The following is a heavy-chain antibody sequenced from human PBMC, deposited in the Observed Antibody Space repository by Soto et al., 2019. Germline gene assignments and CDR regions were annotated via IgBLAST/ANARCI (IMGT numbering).Heavy chain of an antibody. V-gene: IGHV3-20*01. CDR2: VNWNGGSK. CDR1: GFTFDDYG. Sequence: GGSLRLSCAASGFTFDDYGMSWVRQVPGKGLEWVSGVNWNGGSKGYADSVKGRFTISRDNAKNSLYLQMNSLRAEDTDLYHCARHTVIYYNYYMDVWGKGTTVTVSS. CDR3: ARHTVIYYNYYMDV. J-gene: IGHJ6*03. D-gene: IGHD4-17*01.